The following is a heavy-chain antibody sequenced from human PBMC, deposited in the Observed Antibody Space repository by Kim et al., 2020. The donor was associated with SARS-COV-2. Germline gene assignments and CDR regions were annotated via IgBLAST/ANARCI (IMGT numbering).Heavy chain of an antibody. J-gene: IGHJ6*02. CDR2: INSDEGNT. Sequence: GGSLRLSCVASGFTFSGYSMHWVRQAPGKGLVWVSRINSDEGNTYYADSVKGRFTISRDNAKNTLYLQMNSLRAEDTAVYYCARDGITIFGVVVNYYGMDVWGQGTTVTVSS. CDR3: ARDGITIFGVVVNYYGMDV. CDR1: GFTFSGYS. D-gene: IGHD3-3*01. V-gene: IGHV3-74*01.